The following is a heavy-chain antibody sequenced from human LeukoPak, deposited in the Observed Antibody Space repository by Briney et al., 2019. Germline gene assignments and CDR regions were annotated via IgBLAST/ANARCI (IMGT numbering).Heavy chain of an antibody. J-gene: IGHJ6*02. V-gene: IGHV3-33*08. CDR3: ARDGSFGRDV. CDR2: IWYAESST. CDR1: GFTFSSYG. D-gene: IGHD6-19*01. Sequence: PGGSLRLSCAASGFTFSSYGMHWVRQAPGKGLEWVAVIWYAESSTYYTDSVKGRFTISRDNSKKTVYLQMNSLRVEDTGVYYCARDGSFGRDVWGQGTTVTVSS.